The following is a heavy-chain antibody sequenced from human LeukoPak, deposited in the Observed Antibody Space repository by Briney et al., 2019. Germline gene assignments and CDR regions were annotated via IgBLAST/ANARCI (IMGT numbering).Heavy chain of an antibody. Sequence: GRSLRLSCAASGFTFGSYDMHWVRQAAGKGLEWVALISHDGSKRYYGDSVKGRFAISRDNSKKSLDLQMNSLRPEDTAVYYCAKGSTNTLDNCGQGTLVTVSS. CDR2: ISHDGSKR. V-gene: IGHV3-30*18. CDR1: GFTFGSYD. D-gene: IGHD2-8*01. CDR3: AKGSTNTLDN. J-gene: IGHJ4*02.